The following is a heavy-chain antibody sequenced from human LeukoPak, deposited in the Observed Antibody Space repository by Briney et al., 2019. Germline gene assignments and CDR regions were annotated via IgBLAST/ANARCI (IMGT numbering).Heavy chain of an antibody. V-gene: IGHV1-18*01. J-gene: IGHJ4*02. CDR2: ISAYNGNT. CDR3: ARLHHDSSGYIETREYYFDY. D-gene: IGHD3-22*01. Sequence: ASEKVSCKASGYTFTSYGISWVRQAPGQGLEWMGWISAYNGNTNYAQKLQGRVTMTTDTSTSTAYMELRSLRSDDTAVYYCARLHHDSSGYIETREYYFDYWGQGTLVTVSS. CDR1: GYTFTSYG.